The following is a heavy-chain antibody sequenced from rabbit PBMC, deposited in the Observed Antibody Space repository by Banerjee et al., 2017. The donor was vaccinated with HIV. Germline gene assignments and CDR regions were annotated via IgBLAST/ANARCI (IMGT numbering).Heavy chain of an antibody. CDR1: GFSFSGGYD. D-gene: IGHD6-1*01. V-gene: IGHV1S45*01. CDR2: IYAGSSGGT. Sequence: QEQLVESGGGLVQPEGSLTLTCTASGFSFSGGYDMSWVRQAPGKGLEWIACIYAGSSGGTDYASWARGRFTISRSTSLNTVTLQMTSLTAADTATYFCARSFYADNGYAWDLWGQGTLVTVS. CDR3: ARSFYADNGYAWDL. J-gene: IGHJ4*01.